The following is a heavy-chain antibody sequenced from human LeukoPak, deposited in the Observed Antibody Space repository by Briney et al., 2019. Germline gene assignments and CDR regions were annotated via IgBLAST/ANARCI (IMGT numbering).Heavy chain of an antibody. V-gene: IGHV3-21*01. CDR2: ISTSSSYI. CDR1: GFSFNTFS. Sequence: GGSLRLSCAASGFSFNTFSMNWVRQAPGKGLEWVSYISTSSSYIYYADSVKGRFTISRDNARNSLSLQMDSLTAEDTAVYYCARIIRGTGEYVDYGMDVWGQGTTVTVSS. CDR3: ARIIRGTGEYVDYGMDV. J-gene: IGHJ6*02. D-gene: IGHD4-17*01.